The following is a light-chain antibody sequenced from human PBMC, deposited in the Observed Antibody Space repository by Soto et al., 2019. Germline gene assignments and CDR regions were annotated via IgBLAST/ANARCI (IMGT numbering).Light chain of an antibody. CDR2: DAS. J-gene: IGKJ3*01. CDR3: HQRSNLPFT. Sequence: EIVLTQSPAPLSLSPGERATLSCRARRSVSRDLAWSQQEPGQAPRLLVSDASSMATVIQARFSGSGSVTDFTLTISSLEHEAFAVYYCHQRSNLPFTFGPGTKVDIK. V-gene: IGKV3-11*01. CDR1: RSVSRD.